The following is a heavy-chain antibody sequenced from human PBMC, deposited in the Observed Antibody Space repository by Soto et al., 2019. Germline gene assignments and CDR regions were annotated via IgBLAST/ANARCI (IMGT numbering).Heavy chain of an antibody. J-gene: IGHJ6*02. V-gene: IGHV4-38-2*01. CDR2: IYHSGST. D-gene: IGHD3-10*01. CDR3: ATVSGYYGSGRGLYYYGMDV. CDR1: GYSISSGYY. Sequence: SETLSLTCAVSGYSISSGYYWGWIRQPPGQGLEWVGGIYHSGSTYYNPSLKSRVTISVDTSKNQFSLKLSSVTAADTAVYYCATVSGYYGSGRGLYYYGMDVWGQGTTVTVSS.